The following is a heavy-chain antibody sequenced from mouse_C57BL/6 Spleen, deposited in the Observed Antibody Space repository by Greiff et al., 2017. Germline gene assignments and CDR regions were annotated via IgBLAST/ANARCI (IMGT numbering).Heavy chain of an antibody. CDR1: GYTFTDYY. CDR3: ARALDKTFDY. CDR2: INPNNGGT. V-gene: IGHV1-26*01. Sequence: VQLQQSGPELVKPGASVKISCKASGYTFTDYYMNWVKQSHGKSLEWIGDINPNNGGTSYNQKFKGKATLTVDKSSSTAYMELRSLTSEDSAVYYCARALDKTFDYWGQGTTLTVSS. J-gene: IGHJ2*01.